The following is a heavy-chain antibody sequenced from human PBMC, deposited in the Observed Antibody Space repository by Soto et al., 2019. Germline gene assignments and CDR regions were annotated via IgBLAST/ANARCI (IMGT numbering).Heavy chain of an antibody. CDR1: GGSITSGGIY. D-gene: IGHD6-19*01. V-gene: IGHV4-31*03. CDR2: IYHSGST. CDR3: ARFNSRSGTEYFDY. Sequence: QVKLQESGPGLVQPAQTLSLSCTVSGGSITSGGIYWSWLRQHPRQGLEWIGYIYHSGSTTYNPSLTSRVTISGDTSKNQFSLQVTNLTVADTAVYYCARFNSRSGTEYFDYWGQGTLVTVSS. J-gene: IGHJ4*02.